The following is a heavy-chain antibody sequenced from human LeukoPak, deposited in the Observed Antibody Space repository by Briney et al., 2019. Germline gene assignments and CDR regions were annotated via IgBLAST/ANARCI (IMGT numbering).Heavy chain of an antibody. J-gene: IGHJ4*02. CDR3: ALLAVASDFDY. V-gene: IGHV3-48*03. Sequence: GGSLRLSCAVSRFPFSAYEFNWVRQAPGKGLEWVANIASSGTIKYYADSVEGRFSISRDNAKNSLYLQMNSLRVEDTGFYYCALLAVASDFDYWGQGALVTVSS. CDR1: RFPFSAYE. CDR2: IASSGTIK. D-gene: IGHD6-19*01.